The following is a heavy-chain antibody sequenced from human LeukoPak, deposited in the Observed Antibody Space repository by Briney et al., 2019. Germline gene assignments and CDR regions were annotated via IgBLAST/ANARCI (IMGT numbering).Heavy chain of an antibody. CDR2: IYTSGST. Sequence: PSETLSLTCTVSGGSISSGSYYWSWIRQPAGKGLEWIGRIYTSGSTNYNPSLKSRVTISVDTSKNQFSLKLSSVTAADTAVYYCARDRGPRGASSGWAGQYPNWFDPWGQGTLVTVSS. V-gene: IGHV4-61*02. D-gene: IGHD6-19*01. J-gene: IGHJ5*02. CDR1: GGSISSGSYY. CDR3: ARDRGPRGASSGWAGQYPNWFDP.